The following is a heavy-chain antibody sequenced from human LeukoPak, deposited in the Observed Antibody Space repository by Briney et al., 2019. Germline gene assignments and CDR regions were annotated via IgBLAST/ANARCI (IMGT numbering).Heavy chain of an antibody. D-gene: IGHD6-19*01. Sequence: GGSLRLSCAASRFTFSSYGMSWVRQAPGKGLEWVANIKQDGSEKYYVDSVKGRFTISRDNAKNSLYLQMNSLRAEDTAVYYCARVGVYSSGWYSDAFDIWGQGTMVTVSS. CDR1: RFTFSSYG. CDR3: ARVGVYSSGWYSDAFDI. V-gene: IGHV3-7*01. J-gene: IGHJ3*02. CDR2: IKQDGSEK.